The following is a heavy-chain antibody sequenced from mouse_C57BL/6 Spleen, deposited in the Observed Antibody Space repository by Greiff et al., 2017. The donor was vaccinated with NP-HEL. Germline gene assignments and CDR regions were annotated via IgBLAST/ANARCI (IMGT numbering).Heavy chain of an antibody. J-gene: IGHJ4*01. D-gene: IGHD2-2*01. Sequence: QVQLQQPGAELVKPGASVKLSCKASGYTFTSYWMHWVKQRPGRGLEWIGRIDPNSGGTKYNEKFKSKATLTVDKPSSTAYMQLSSLTSEDSAVYYCARSRENRYGYDGYAMDYWGQGTSVTVSS. CDR3: ARSRENRYGYDGYAMDY. V-gene: IGHV1-72*01. CDR2: IDPNSGGT. CDR1: GYTFTSYW.